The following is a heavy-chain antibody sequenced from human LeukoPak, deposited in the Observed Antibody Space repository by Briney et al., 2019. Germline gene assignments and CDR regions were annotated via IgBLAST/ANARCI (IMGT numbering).Heavy chain of an antibody. CDR1: GFTFSNYW. Sequence: PGGSLRLSCAASGFTFSNYWMSWVRQAPGKGLEWVAHINQDGSEKYYVDSVKGRFTISRDNAKNSLYLQMNSLRAEDTAVYYCAEDSAIVGAKGIYYDYWGQGTLVTVSS. D-gene: IGHD1-26*01. V-gene: IGHV3-7*05. CDR3: AEDSAIVGAKGIYYDY. J-gene: IGHJ4*02. CDR2: INQDGSEK.